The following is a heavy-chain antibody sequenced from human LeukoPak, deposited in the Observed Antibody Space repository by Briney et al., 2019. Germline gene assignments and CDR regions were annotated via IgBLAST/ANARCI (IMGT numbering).Heavy chain of an antibody. J-gene: IGHJ3*02. CDR3: ARVHTRQAAGLKGNDAFDI. CDR2: ISYDGSNK. V-gene: IGHV3-30*03. D-gene: IGHD6-13*01. CDR1: GFTFSSYG. Sequence: PGGSLRLSCAASGFTFSSYGMHWVRQAPGKGLEWVAVISYDGSNKYYADSVKGRFTISRDNSKNTLYLQMNSLRAEDTAVYYCARVHTRQAAGLKGNDAFDIWGQGTMVTDSS.